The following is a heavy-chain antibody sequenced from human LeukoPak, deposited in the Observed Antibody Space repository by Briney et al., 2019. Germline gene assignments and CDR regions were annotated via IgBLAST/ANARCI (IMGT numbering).Heavy chain of an antibody. CDR2: IDPSDSYT. D-gene: IGHD1-20*01. J-gene: IGHJ4*02. Sequence: GESLKISCKGSGYSFTSYWISWVRQMPGKGLEWMGRIDPSDSYTNYSPSFQGQVTISADKSISTAYLQWSSLKASDTAMYYCARHDGLTGTTGDYWGQGTLVTVSS. CDR3: ARHDGLTGTTGDY. CDR1: GYSFTSYW. V-gene: IGHV5-10-1*04.